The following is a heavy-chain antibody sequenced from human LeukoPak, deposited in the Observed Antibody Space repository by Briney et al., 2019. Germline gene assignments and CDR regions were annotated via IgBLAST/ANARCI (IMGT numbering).Heavy chain of an antibody. Sequence: SETLSLTCTVSGGSTSSSSYYWGWIRQPPGKGLEWIGSIYYSGSTYYNPSLKSRVTISVDTSKNQFSLKLSSVTAADTAVYYCARYRSRDGYNSWGQGTLVTVSS. J-gene: IGHJ4*02. CDR1: GGSTSSSSYY. CDR2: IYYSGST. D-gene: IGHD5-24*01. V-gene: IGHV4-39*01. CDR3: ARYRSRDGYNS.